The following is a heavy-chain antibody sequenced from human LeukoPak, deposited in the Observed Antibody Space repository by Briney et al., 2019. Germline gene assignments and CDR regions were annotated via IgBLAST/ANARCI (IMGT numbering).Heavy chain of an antibody. CDR1: GFTVSSNY. CDR3: AKAGAVVVVAAKYFDY. CDR2: ISGSGDST. Sequence: GGSLRLSCAASGFTVSSNYMSWVRQAPGKGLEWVSAISGSGDSTYYADSVKGRFTISRDNSKNTLYLQMNSLRAEDTAVYYCAKAGAVVVVAAKYFDYWGQGTLVTVSS. D-gene: IGHD2-15*01. V-gene: IGHV3-23*01. J-gene: IGHJ4*02.